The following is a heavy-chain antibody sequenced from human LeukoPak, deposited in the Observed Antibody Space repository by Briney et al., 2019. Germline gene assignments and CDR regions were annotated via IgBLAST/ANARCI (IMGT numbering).Heavy chain of an antibody. D-gene: IGHD3-3*01. CDR3: ATAPRVGSTIFGEDWFDP. J-gene: IGHJ5*02. Sequence: ASVKVSCKVSGYTLTELSMHWVRQAPGKGLEWMGGFDPEDGETIYAQKFQGRVTMTEDTSTDTAYMELSSLRSEDTAVYYCATAPRVGSTIFGEDWFDPWGQGTLATVSS. CDR1: GYTLTELS. V-gene: IGHV1-24*01. CDR2: FDPEDGET.